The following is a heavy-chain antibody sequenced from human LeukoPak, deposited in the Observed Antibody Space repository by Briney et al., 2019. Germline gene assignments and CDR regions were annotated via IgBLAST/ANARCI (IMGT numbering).Heavy chain of an antibody. CDR1: GYTFTSYG. J-gene: IGHJ5*02. CDR2: ISAYNGNT. V-gene: IGHV1-18*01. D-gene: IGHD3-16*02. CDR3: ARTRGVITFGGVIVRRYNWFDP. Sequence: ASVKVSCKASGYTFTSYGISWVRQAPGQGLEWMGWISAYNGNTNYAQKLQGRVTMTTDTSTSTAYMELRSLRSDDTAVYYCARTRGVITFGGVIVRRYNWFDPWGQGTLVTVSS.